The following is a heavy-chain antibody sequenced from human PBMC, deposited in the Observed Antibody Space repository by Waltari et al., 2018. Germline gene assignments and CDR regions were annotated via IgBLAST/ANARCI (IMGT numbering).Heavy chain of an antibody. CDR3: ARVGSYYYYYMDV. V-gene: IGHV1-24*01. J-gene: IGHJ6*03. Sequence: QVQLVQSGAEVKKPGASVKVSCKVSGYTLTELSMHWVRQAPGKGLEWMGGFDPEDGETIYAQKFQGRVTMTRDTSISTAYMELSRLRSDDTAVYYCARVGSYYYYYMDVWGKGTTVTISS. CDR2: FDPEDGET. CDR1: GYTLTELS. D-gene: IGHD1-26*01.